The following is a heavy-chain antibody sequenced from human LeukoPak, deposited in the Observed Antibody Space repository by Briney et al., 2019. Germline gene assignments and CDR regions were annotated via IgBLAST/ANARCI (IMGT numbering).Heavy chain of an antibody. CDR2: IYYSGST. J-gene: IGHJ4*02. Sequence: SETLSLTCTVSGGSVSSGSYYWSWIRQPPGKGLEWIGYIYYSGSTSYNPSLKSRVTISVDTSKNQFSLKLSSVTAADTAVYYCAREREERGYSYGYNYWGQGTLVTVSS. V-gene: IGHV4-61*01. CDR1: GGSVSSGSYY. D-gene: IGHD5-18*01. CDR3: AREREERGYSYGYNY.